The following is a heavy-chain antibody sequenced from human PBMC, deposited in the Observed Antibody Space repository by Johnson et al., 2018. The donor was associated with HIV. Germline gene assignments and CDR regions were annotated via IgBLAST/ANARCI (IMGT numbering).Heavy chain of an antibody. CDR2: ISGGGSGT. CDR3: AKGLGNVDAFDI. V-gene: IGHV3-23*01. CDR1: GFTFNSYA. J-gene: IGHJ3*02. Sequence: VQLLESGGGLVQPGGSLRLSCAASGFTFNSYAMNWVRQAPGKGLEWVSGISGGGSGTYYADSVKGRFTISRYNSKNTLYLQMNSLRTEDTAWYYCAKGLGNVDAFDIWGQGTMVTVSS. D-gene: IGHD7-27*01.